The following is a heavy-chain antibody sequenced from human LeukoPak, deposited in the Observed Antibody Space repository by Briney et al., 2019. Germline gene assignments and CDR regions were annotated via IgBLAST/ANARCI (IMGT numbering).Heavy chain of an antibody. J-gene: IGHJ3*02. CDR1: GGSISGYY. Sequence: PSETLSLTCTVSGGSISGYYWSWIRQPAGKGLEWIGRIYASGSTKNNPSLESRVTMSVDTSKNQFSLKLSSVTAADTAVYYCARDPKGDLARAFDIWGQGTMVTVSS. V-gene: IGHV4-4*07. CDR2: IYASGST. CDR3: ARDPKGDLARAFDI. D-gene: IGHD3-16*01.